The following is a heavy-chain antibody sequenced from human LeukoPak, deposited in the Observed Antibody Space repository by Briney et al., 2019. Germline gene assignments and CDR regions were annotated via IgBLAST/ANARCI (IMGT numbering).Heavy chain of an antibody. D-gene: IGHD5-18*01. V-gene: IGHV1-2*02. CDR2: INPNSGGT. CDR3: ARERGYSYGKDY. CDR1: GYTFTGYY. Sequence: ASVKVSCKASGYTFTGYYMHWVRQAPGQGLEWMGWINPNSGGTNYAQKFQGRVTMTRDTPISTAYMELSRLRSDDTAVYYCARERGYSYGKDYWGRGTLVTVSS. J-gene: IGHJ4*02.